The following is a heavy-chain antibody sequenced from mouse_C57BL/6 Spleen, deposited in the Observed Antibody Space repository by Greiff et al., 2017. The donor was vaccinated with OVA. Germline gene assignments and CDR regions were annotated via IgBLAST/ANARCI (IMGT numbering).Heavy chain of an antibody. Sequence: VQLQQPGAELVRPGSSVKLSCKASGYTFTSYWMDWVKQRPGQGLEWIGNIYPSDSETHYNQKFKDKATLTVDKSSSTAYMQLSSLTSEDSAVYYCARRYYSNYVGVAYWGQGTLVTVSA. D-gene: IGHD2-5*01. J-gene: IGHJ3*01. CDR1: GYTFTSYW. CDR2: IYPSDSET. CDR3: ARRYYSNYVGVAY. V-gene: IGHV1-61*01.